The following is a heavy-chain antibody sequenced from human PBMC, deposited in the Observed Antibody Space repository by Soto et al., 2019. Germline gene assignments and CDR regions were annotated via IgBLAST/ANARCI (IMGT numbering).Heavy chain of an antibody. V-gene: IGHV3-23*01. CDR3: AKDQYDILTGYYSH. D-gene: IGHD3-9*01. CDR1: GFTFSSYA. CDR2: ISGSGGST. Sequence: GGSLRLSCAASGFTFSSYAMSWVRQAPGKGLEWVSAISGSGGSTYYADSVKGRFTISRDNSKNTLYLQMNSLGAEDTAVYYCAKDQYDILTGYYSHWGQGTLVTVSS. J-gene: IGHJ4*02.